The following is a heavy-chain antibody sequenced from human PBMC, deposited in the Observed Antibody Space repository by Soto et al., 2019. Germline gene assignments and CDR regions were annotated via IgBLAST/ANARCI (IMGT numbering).Heavy chain of an antibody. Sequence: PSETLSLSCTVSGDSIISYFWSWIRQTPGKGLEWIGYLHYSGSTNYNPSLKSRVTTSVDTSQNQFSLSLSSVTAADTAVYYCARVYCSSTSCYPNWFDPWGQGTLVTVSS. CDR3: ARVYCSSTSCYPNWFDP. V-gene: IGHV4-59*01. D-gene: IGHD2-2*01. CDR1: GDSIISYF. CDR2: LHYSGST. J-gene: IGHJ5*02.